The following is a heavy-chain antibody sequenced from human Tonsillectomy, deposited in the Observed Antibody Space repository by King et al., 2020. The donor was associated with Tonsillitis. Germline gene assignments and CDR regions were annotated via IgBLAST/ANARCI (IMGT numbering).Heavy chain of an antibody. V-gene: IGHV3-23*04. D-gene: IGHD2-2*01. CDR1: GFPLRNYA. J-gene: IGHJ4*02. CDR3: AKERGCCSSAICSPFDY. Sequence: VQLVESGGGLVQPGGSLRLSCVASGFPLRNYALSWVRQAPGKGLEWVSGISGSGHSTYYADSVKGRFTISRDNSKNTLFLQMNSLRGEDTAIYYCAKERGCCSSAICSPFDYWGQGTLVTVSS. CDR2: ISGSGHST.